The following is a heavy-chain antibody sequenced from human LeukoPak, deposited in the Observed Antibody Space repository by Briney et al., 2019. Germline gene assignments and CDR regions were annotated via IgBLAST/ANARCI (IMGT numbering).Heavy chain of an antibody. CDR1: GYTFTNYY. J-gene: IGHJ4*02. CDR2: IVPSSGGT. Sequence: RASVKVSCKASGYTFTNYYMHWVRQAPGQGLEWMGMIVPSSGGTAYAQKFQGKFTMTRDTSTSTVYMELNSLTSDDTAVYSCARDYRRDGYNRGVDHWGQGTLVTVSS. CDR3: ARDYRRDGYNRGVDH. D-gene: IGHD5-24*01. V-gene: IGHV1-46*01.